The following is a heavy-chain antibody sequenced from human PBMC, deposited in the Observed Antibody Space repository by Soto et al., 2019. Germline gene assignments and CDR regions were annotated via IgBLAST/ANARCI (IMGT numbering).Heavy chain of an antibody. J-gene: IGHJ3*02. CDR2: ISSSSSYI. D-gene: IGHD6-13*01. V-gene: IGHV3-21*01. CDR1: GFTFSSYS. Sequence: GGSLRLSCAASGFTFSSYSMNWVRQAPGKGLEWVSSISSSSSYIYYADSVKGRFTISRDNAKNSLYLQMNSLRAEDTAVYYCARDPRITGSSWYRPPDAFDIWGQGTMVTVSS. CDR3: ARDPRITGSSWYRPPDAFDI.